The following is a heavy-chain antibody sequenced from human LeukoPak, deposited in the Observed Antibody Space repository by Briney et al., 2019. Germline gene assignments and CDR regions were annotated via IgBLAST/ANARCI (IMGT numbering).Heavy chain of an antibody. Sequence: GGSLRLSCAASGFTFGNYAMTWVRQAPGKGLEWVSLISASGGSTYYADSVKGRFTISRDNAKNSLYLQMNSLRAEDTAVYYCARHSGSQGYAYDIWGQGTMVTVSS. CDR2: ISASGGST. CDR3: ARHSGSQGYAYDI. J-gene: IGHJ3*02. D-gene: IGHD1-26*01. CDR1: GFTFGNYA. V-gene: IGHV3-23*01.